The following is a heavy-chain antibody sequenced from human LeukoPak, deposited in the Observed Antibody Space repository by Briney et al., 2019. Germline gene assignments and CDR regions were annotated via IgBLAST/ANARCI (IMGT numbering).Heavy chain of an antibody. Sequence: GGSLRLSCAASGFTVSSNYMSWVRQAPGKGLEWVSVIYSGGSTYYADSVKGRSTISRDNSKNTLYLQMNSLRAGDTAVYYCAKDPIFSGSYGVFDYWGLGTLVTVSS. CDR1: GFTVSSNY. V-gene: IGHV3-53*01. CDR2: IYSGGST. J-gene: IGHJ4*02. CDR3: AKDPIFSGSYGVFDY. D-gene: IGHD1-26*01.